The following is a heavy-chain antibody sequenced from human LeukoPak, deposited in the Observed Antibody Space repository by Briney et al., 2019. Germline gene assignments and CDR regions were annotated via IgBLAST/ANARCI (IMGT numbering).Heavy chain of an antibody. J-gene: IGHJ4*02. CDR1: GFTFSSYA. CDR2: ISGSGGST. CDR3: AKVVPYYDFWSGYPFDY. D-gene: IGHD3-3*01. V-gene: IGHV3-23*01. Sequence: GSLRLSCAASGFTFSSYAMSWVRQAPGKGLEWVSAISGSGGSTYYADSVKGRFTISRDNSKNTLYLQMNSLRAEDRAVYYCAKVVPYYDFWSGYPFDYWGQGTLVTVSS.